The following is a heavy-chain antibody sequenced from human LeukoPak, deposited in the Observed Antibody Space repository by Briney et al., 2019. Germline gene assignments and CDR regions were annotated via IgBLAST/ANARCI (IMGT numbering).Heavy chain of an antibody. J-gene: IGHJ4*02. D-gene: IGHD5-24*01. CDR2: INGDGSST. CDR1: GFTFSTYW. CDR3: ARGASTIPFDY. V-gene: IGHV3-74*01. Sequence: GGSLRLSCAASGFTFSTYWMHWVRQAPGKGLVWVSRINGDGSSTSYADSVEGRFTISRDNAKNTLYMQMNSLRAEDTAVYYCARGASTIPFDYWGQGTLVTVSS.